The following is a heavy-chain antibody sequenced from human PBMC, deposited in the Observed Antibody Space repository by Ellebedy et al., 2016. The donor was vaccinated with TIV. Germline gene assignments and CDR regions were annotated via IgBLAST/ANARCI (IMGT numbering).Heavy chain of an antibody. Sequence: ASVKVSXKASGGTFSSYAISWVRQAPGQGLEWMGGIIPIFGTANYAQKFQGRVTITADESTSTAYMELSSLRSEDTAVYYCARGAAVATIRLYYYGMDVWGQGTTVTVSS. CDR2: IIPIFGTA. CDR3: ARGAAVATIRLYYYGMDV. J-gene: IGHJ6*02. D-gene: IGHD5-12*01. V-gene: IGHV1-69*13. CDR1: GGTFSSYA.